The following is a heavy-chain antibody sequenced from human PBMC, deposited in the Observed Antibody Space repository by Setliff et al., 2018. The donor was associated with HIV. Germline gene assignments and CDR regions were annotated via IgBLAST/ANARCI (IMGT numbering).Heavy chain of an antibody. CDR1: GGSISSRSPFY. CDR3: ARGDYRIIAAAGSGWFDP. J-gene: IGHJ5*02. Sequence: SETLSLTCSVSGGSISSRSPFYWGWIRQPPGKGLEWIGGIYSSGSAYYNPSLKSRVTISVDTSNNQFFLKLTSVTAADTAVYYCARGDYRIIAAAGSGWFDPWGRGTVVTVSS. CDR2: IYSSGSA. V-gene: IGHV4-39*01. D-gene: IGHD6-13*01.